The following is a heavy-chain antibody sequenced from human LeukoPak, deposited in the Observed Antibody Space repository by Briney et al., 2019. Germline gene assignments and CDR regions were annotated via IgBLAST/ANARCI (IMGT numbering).Heavy chain of an antibody. D-gene: IGHD2-21*01. CDR1: GYTFNSYA. CDR2: IRTFNGET. CDR3: ARIAYCGGDCYTTYFDY. Sequence: ASAKISCKASGYTFNSYAITWVRQAPGQGLEWLGWIRTFNGETHYAEKLRGRLTMTTDSSTGTAYMELRSLRSDDTAVYYCARIAYCGGDCYTTYFDYWGQGTLVTVSS. V-gene: IGHV1-18*01. J-gene: IGHJ4*02.